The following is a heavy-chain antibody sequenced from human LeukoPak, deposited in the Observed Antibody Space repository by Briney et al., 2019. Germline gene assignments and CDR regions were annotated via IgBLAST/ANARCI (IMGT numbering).Heavy chain of an antibody. Sequence: GSLRLSCAASGFTFDNYAMSWVRQALGKGLVWISVNSGSSVSTYYADSVKGRFTISRDNSKNTLYLQMNSLRAEDTTIYYCATGERYCSSTSCYEWFDPWGQGTLVTVSS. J-gene: IGHJ5*02. CDR2: NSGSSVST. CDR3: ATGERYCSSTSCYEWFDP. CDR1: GFTFDNYA. D-gene: IGHD2-2*01. V-gene: IGHV3-23*01.